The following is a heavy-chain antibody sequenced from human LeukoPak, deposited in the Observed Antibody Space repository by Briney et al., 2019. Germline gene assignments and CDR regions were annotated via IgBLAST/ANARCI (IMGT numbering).Heavy chain of an antibody. J-gene: IGHJ5*02. V-gene: IGHV3-53*01. CDR1: GFTVSSNY. CDR2: IYSGGST. Sequence: GGSLRLSCAASGFTVSSNYMSWVRQAPGKGLEWVSVIYSGGSTYYADSVKGRFTISRDNSKNTLYLQMNSLRAEDTAVYYCARVSLPAWFDPWGQGTLVTVSS. CDR3: ARVSLPAWFDP.